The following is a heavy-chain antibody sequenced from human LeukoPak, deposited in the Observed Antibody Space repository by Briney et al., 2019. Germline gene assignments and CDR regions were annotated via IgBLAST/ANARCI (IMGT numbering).Heavy chain of an antibody. D-gene: IGHD3-9*01. CDR3: TKDYCGKFCSAV. CDR1: GFTFSAFG. Sequence: GGSLRLSCAASGFTFSAFGMNWVRQAPGKGLEWVSTITNSGGSTYYVDPVKGRFTISRDNSKNTLYLQMNSLRAEDTAKYYCTKDYCGKFCSAVWGQGTTVTVSS. CDR2: ITNSGGST. V-gene: IGHV3-23*01. J-gene: IGHJ6*02.